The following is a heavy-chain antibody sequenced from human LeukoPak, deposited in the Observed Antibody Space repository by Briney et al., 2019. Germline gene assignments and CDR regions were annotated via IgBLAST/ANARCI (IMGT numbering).Heavy chain of an antibody. V-gene: IGHV4-39*01. CDR2: ISYSGST. Sequence: SETLSLTCTVSGGSISSSSNFWGWIRQPPGKGLEWIGSISYSGSTYYNPSLKSRVTISVDTSKNQFSPKLSSVTAADTAVYYCARLTPYSGSPLGDYWGQGTLVTVSS. J-gene: IGHJ4*02. CDR1: GGSISSSSNF. D-gene: IGHD1-26*01. CDR3: ARLTPYSGSPLGDY.